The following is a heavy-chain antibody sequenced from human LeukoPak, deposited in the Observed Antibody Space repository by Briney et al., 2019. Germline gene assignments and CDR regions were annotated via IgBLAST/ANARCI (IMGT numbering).Heavy chain of an antibody. D-gene: IGHD1-26*01. V-gene: IGHV4-34*01. CDR2: INDSGST. J-gene: IGHJ5*02. Sequence: SETLSLTCVVYGGPFNGYYWSWIRQPPGKGLEWIGEINDSGSTNYNPSLKSRVTISVDTSKNQFSLRLNSVTAADTAVYYCARVGWESNWFDPWGQGTLVTVSS. CDR1: GGPFNGYY. CDR3: ARVGWESNWFDP.